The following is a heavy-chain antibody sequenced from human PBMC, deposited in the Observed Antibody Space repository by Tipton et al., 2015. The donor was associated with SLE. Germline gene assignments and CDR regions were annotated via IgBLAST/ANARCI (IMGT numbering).Heavy chain of an antibody. D-gene: IGHD3-22*01. Sequence: TLSLTCTVSGGSISGYYWNWIRQPPGKGLEWVGFISYSGNTNYNPSLKSRVTISIDRSKNQFSLKLSSVTAADTAVYYCAGARDTMIVVVITNWGQGTLVTVSS. CDR1: GGSISGYY. J-gene: IGHJ4*02. V-gene: IGHV4-59*12. CDR2: ISYSGNT. CDR3: AGARDTMIVVVITN.